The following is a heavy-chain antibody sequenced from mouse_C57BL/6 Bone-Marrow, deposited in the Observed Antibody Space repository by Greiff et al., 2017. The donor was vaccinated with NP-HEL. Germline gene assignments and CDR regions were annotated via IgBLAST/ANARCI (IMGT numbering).Heavy chain of an antibody. D-gene: IGHD1-1*01. Sequence: QVTLKVSGPGILQPSQTLSLTCSFSGFSLSTFGMGVGWIRQPSGMGLERLVHIWWDDDKYYNPALKSRLTISKDTSKNQVILKIANVDTADTATYYCAQLAYYYGNSAWFAYWGQGTLVTVSA. J-gene: IGHJ3*01. CDR1: GFSLSTFGMG. V-gene: IGHV8-8*01. CDR3: AQLAYYYGNSAWFAY. CDR2: IWWDDDK.